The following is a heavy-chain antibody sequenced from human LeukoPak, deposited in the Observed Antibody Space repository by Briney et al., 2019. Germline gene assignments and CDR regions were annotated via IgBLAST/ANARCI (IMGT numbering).Heavy chain of an antibody. CDR3: ARGPELRYFDWLVPHAFDI. D-gene: IGHD3-9*01. CDR2: IYYSGSI. Sequence: SSETLSLTCTISGVSISSSSYYWGWIRQPPGKGVEWIGIIYYSGSIYYNPSLKSRVTISVDTSKNQFSLKLSSVTAADTAVYYCARGPELRYFDWLVPHAFDIWGRGTMVTVSS. CDR1: GVSISSSSYY. V-gene: IGHV4-39*07. J-gene: IGHJ3*02.